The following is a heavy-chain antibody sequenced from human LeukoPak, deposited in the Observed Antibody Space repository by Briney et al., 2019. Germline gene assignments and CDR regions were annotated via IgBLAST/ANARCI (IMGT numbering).Heavy chain of an antibody. CDR2: IYYSGST. CDR3: ARAYYYDSSGYYYCD. V-gene: IGHV4-39*07. Sequence: SETLSLTCTVSGGSISSSSYYWGWIRQPPGKGLEWIGSIYYSGSTYYNPSLKSRVTISVDTSKNQFSLKLSSVTAADTAVYYCARAYYYDSSGYYYCDWGQGTLVTVSS. D-gene: IGHD3-22*01. J-gene: IGHJ4*02. CDR1: GGSISSSSYY.